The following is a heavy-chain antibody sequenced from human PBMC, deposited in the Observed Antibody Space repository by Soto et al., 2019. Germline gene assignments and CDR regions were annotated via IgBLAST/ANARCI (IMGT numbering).Heavy chain of an antibody. CDR1: GYTFTSYA. J-gene: IGHJ4*02. CDR2: INAGNGNT. Sequence: QVQLVQSGAEVKKPGASVKVSCKAPGYTFTSYAMHWVRQAPGQRLEWMGWINAGNGNTKYSQKFQGRVTITRDTSASTAYMELSSLRSEDTAVYYCARDFDYWGQGTLVTVSS. CDR3: ARDFDY. V-gene: IGHV1-3*01.